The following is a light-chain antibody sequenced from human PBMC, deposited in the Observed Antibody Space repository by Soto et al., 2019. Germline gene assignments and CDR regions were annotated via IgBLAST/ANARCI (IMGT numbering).Light chain of an antibody. CDR1: QTISSW. V-gene: IGKV1-5*01. CDR2: DAS. J-gene: IGKJ1*01. CDR3: QQYETFSGT. Sequence: DIQMTQSPSTLSGSVGDRVTITCRASQTISSWLAWYQQKPGEAPKLLIYDASALPRGVPSRFSGSGSGTKFTLTIASLQPDDFATYYCQQYETFSGTCGPGTKVDI.